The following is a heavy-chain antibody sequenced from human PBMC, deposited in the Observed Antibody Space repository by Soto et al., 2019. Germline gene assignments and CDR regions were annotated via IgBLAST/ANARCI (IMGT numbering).Heavy chain of an antibody. D-gene: IGHD3-3*01. CDR1: GYTFTSYD. CDR2: MNPNSGNT. J-gene: IGHJ6*02. CDR3: ARVLNDFWSGYHYYYGMDV. Sequence: ASVNVSCKASGYTFTSYDINWVRQATGQGLEWMGWMNPNSGNTGYAQKFQGRVTMTRNTSISTAYMELSSLRSEDTAVYYCARVLNDFWSGYHYYYGMDVWGQGTTVTVSS. V-gene: IGHV1-8*01.